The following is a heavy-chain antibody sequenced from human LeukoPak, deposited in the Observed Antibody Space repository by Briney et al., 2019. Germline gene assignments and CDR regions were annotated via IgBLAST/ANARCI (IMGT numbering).Heavy chain of an antibody. V-gene: IGHV1-2*02. CDR1: GYTFTGYY. Sequence: ASVKVSCKASGYTFTGYYMHWVRQAPGQGLEWMGWINPNGGGTNYAQKFQGRVTMTRDTSISTAYMELSRLRSDDTAVYYCARVYYDILTGHADYWGQGTLVTVSS. D-gene: IGHD3-9*01. CDR3: ARVYYDILTGHADY. CDR2: INPNGGGT. J-gene: IGHJ4*02.